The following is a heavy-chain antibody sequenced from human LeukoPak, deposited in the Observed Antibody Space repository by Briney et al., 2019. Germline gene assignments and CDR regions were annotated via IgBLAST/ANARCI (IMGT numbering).Heavy chain of an antibody. V-gene: IGHV3-23*01. CDR3: AKVSGYYYDSSGYADY. D-gene: IGHD3-22*01. CDR2: ISGSGGST. Sequence: GGSLRLSCAASGVTFSSYAMSWVRQAPGKGLEWVSGISGSGGSTYYADSVQGRFTISRDNSKNTLYLQMNSLRAEDTAVYYCAKVSGYYYDSSGYADYWGQGTLVTVSS. CDR1: GVTFSSYA. J-gene: IGHJ4*02.